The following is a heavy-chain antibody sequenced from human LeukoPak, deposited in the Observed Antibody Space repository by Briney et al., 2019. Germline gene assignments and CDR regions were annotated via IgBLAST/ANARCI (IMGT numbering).Heavy chain of an antibody. J-gene: IGHJ4*02. CDR2: IKQDGSEK. CDR3: ARGGTKITIFGVVIIYPYDY. Sequence: GGSRRLSCAASGFTFSSYWMSWVRQAPGKGLEWVANIKQDGSEKYYVDSVKGRFTISRDNAKNSLYLQMNSLRAEDTAVYYCARGGTKITIFGVVIIYPYDYWGQGTLVTVSP. V-gene: IGHV3-7*01. D-gene: IGHD3-3*01. CDR1: GFTFSSYW.